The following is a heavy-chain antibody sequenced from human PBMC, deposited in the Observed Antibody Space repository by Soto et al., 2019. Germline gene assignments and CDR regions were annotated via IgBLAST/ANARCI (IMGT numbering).Heavy chain of an antibody. Sequence: QITLKESGPTLVKPTQTLTLTCTFSGFSLSSSGVGVGWIRQPPGKALEWLALIYWDNYKQYSPSLKNRFTITKDTSKNQVVHTMTKMEPVDTGTYYCARVMGSGTVGVFDYWGQGTLVTVSS. CDR2: IYWDNYK. CDR1: GFSLSSSGVG. D-gene: IGHD6-13*01. V-gene: IGHV2-5*02. J-gene: IGHJ4*02. CDR3: ARVMGSGTVGVFDY.